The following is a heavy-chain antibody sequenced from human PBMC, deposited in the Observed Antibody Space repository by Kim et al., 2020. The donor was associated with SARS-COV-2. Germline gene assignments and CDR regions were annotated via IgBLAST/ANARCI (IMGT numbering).Heavy chain of an antibody. J-gene: IGHJ6*03. Sequence: SVKVSCKASGGTFSSYAISWVRQAPGQGLEWMGGIIPIFGTANYAQKFQGRVTITADESTSTAYMELSSLRSEDTAVYYCAIGYCSGGSCYHYYYMDVWGKGTTVTVSS. D-gene: IGHD2-15*01. V-gene: IGHV1-69*13. CDR3: AIGYCSGGSCYHYYYMDV. CDR1: GGTFSSYA. CDR2: IIPIFGTA.